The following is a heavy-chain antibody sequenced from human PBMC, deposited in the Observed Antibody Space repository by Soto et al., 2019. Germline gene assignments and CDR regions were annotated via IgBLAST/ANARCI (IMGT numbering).Heavy chain of an antibody. D-gene: IGHD6-13*01. CDR1: GYSFTSYW. V-gene: IGHV5-51*01. J-gene: IGHJ6*02. CDR3: ARQESSSWGGRTYYYYYGMDV. CDR2: IYPGDSDT. Sequence: GESLKISCKGSGYSFTSYWIGWVRQMPGKGLEWMGIIYPGDSDTRYSPSFQGQVTISADKSISTAYLQWSSLKASDTTMYYCARQESSSWGGRTYYYYYGMDVWGQGTTVTVSS.